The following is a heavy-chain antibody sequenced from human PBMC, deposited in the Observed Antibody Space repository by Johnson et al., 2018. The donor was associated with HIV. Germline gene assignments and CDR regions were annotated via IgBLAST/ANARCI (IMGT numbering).Heavy chain of an antibody. Sequence: VQLVESGGGVVQPGRSLRLSCAASGFTVSSNYMSWVRQAPGKGLEWVSVIYSGGSTYYADSVKGRFTISRDNSKNTLYLQMNSLRAEDTAVYYCAKDTIAGVKGDSLIWGQGTMVTVSS. D-gene: IGHD3-9*01. V-gene: IGHV3-66*02. CDR1: GFTVSSNY. CDR2: IYSGGST. CDR3: AKDTIAGVKGDSLI. J-gene: IGHJ3*02.